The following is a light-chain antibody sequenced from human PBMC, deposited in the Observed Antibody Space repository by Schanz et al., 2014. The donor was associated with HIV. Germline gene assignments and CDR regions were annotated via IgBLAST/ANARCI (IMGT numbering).Light chain of an antibody. J-gene: IGLJ2*01. CDR1: SGSITSAY. CDR3: QSYDSSNPCV. CDR2: ETD. Sequence: NFMLTQPHSVSESPGKTVTISCTRSSGSITSAYVQWYQHRPGSAPITLIFETDQRHSGVPDRFSGSIDSSSNSATLSISGLQTEDEADYYCQSYDSSNPCVFGGGTKVTVL. V-gene: IGLV6-57*04.